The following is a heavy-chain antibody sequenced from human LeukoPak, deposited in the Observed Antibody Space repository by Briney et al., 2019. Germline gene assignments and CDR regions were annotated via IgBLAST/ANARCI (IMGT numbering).Heavy chain of an antibody. CDR1: GFSFTTYA. Sequence: GGSLRLSCAASGFSFTTYAMFWVRQAPEKGLEYVSAITNDGSSTYYADSVKGRFTISRDNSKNTLYLQMGSLRAEDMALYYCARVSVFYGSGGYGMDVWGQGTTVTVSS. CDR2: ITNDGSST. V-gene: IGHV3-64*02. J-gene: IGHJ6*02. D-gene: IGHD3-10*01. CDR3: ARVSVFYGSGGYGMDV.